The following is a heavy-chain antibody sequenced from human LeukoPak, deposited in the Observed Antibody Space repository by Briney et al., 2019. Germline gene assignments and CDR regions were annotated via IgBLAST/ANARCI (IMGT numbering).Heavy chain of an antibody. D-gene: IGHD3-22*01. J-gene: IGHJ4*02. CDR2: IRNDGSDK. CDR1: GFSFRSYG. Sequence: GGSLRISCETSGFSFRSYGMNWVRQAPGQGLEWVAFIRNDGSDKYYADSVRGRFTISRDNSKKSLHLHMNRLRVEDTGVYYCAKDLEAGTSGYSLDYWGQGTLVSVSS. CDR3: AKDLEAGTSGYSLDY. V-gene: IGHV3-30*02.